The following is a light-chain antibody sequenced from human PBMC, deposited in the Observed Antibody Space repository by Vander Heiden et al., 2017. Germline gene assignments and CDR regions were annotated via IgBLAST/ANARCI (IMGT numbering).Light chain of an antibody. CDR3: HQRSNWPLT. CDR1: QSVSSY. CDR2: DAS. J-gene: IGKJ4*01. Sequence: EIVLTQSPATLSLSPGERATLSCRASQSVSSYLAWYQQKPGQAPRLLIYDASNSSTGIPATFSGSGSATDFTLTISSLDPEDFAVYYCHQRSNWPLTFGGGTKVEIK. V-gene: IGKV3-11*01.